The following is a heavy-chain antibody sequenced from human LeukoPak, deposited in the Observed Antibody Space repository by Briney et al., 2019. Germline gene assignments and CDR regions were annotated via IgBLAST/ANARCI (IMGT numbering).Heavy chain of an antibody. Sequence: KPGESLKISCKGSGYSFTSYWIGWVRQMPGKGLEWMGIIYPGDSDTRYSPSFQGQVTISADESISTAYLQWSSLKASDTAKYYCARAGKVVPAANMVWGQGTLVTVSS. CDR1: GYSFTSYW. J-gene: IGHJ4*02. V-gene: IGHV5-51*03. CDR2: IYPGDSDT. D-gene: IGHD2-2*01. CDR3: ARAGKVVPAANMV.